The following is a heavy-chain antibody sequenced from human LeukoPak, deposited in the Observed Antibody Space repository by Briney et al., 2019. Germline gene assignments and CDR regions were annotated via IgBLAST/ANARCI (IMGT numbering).Heavy chain of an antibody. V-gene: IGHV3-74*01. Sequence: GGSLRLSCADSGFTFSRYWMHWVRQAPGKGPVWVSHITTAGSSTSYADSVKGRFTISRDNAKNTLYLQMNSLRAEDTAVYYCARGAIAGANFDYWGQGTLVTVSS. J-gene: IGHJ4*02. CDR1: GFTFSRYW. CDR2: ITTAGSST. CDR3: ARGAIAGANFDY. D-gene: IGHD1-26*01.